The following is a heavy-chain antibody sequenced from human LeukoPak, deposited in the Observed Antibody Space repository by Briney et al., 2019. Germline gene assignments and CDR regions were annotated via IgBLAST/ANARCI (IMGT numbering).Heavy chain of an antibody. V-gene: IGHV4-4*09. D-gene: IGHD3-16*01. Sequence: SETLSLTCTVSGGSISSYYWSWIRQPPGKGLEWIGYIYTSGSTNYNPSLKSRVTISVDTSKNQFSLKLSSVTAADTAVYYCARHLRGGVGAFDIWGQGTMVTVSS. CDR3: ARHLRGGVGAFDI. CDR2: IYTSGST. CDR1: GGSISSYY. J-gene: IGHJ3*02.